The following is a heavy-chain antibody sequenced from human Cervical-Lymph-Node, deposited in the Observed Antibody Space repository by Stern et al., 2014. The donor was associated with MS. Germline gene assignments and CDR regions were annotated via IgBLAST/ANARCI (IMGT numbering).Heavy chain of an antibody. D-gene: IGHD2-15*01. Sequence: VQLVESGTEVKKPGASVKVSCKASGYTLTIYYIHWVRQAPGQGLEWMGVTNPRGGRTTYAQKFQGRVTMTRDTSTSTAYMELSSLRSDDTAVYYCASGGEVDGGDVWGQGTTVTVFS. V-gene: IGHV1-46*01. CDR1: GYTLTIYY. CDR2: TNPRGGRT. J-gene: IGHJ6*02. CDR3: ASGGEVDGGDV.